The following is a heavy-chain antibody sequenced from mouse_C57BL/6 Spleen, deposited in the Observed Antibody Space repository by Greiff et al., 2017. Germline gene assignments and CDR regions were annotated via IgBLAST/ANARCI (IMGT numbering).Heavy chain of an antibody. CDR1: GYAFSSSW. D-gene: IGHD1-1*01. V-gene: IGHV1-82*01. J-gene: IGHJ2*01. Sequence: QVQLKESGPELVKPGASVKISCKASGYAFSSSWMNWVKQRPGKGLEWIGRIYPGDGDTNYNGKFKGKATLTADKSSSTAYMQLSSLTSEDSAVYFCARGVPNYYGSSYNYFDYWGQGTTLTVSS. CDR3: ARGVPNYYGSSYNYFDY. CDR2: IYPGDGDT.